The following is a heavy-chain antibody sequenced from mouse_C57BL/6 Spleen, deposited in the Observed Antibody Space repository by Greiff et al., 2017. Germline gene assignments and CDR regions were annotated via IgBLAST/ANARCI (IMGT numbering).Heavy chain of an antibody. CDR2: INPNNGGT. CDR1: GYTFTDYN. Sequence: EVQLQQSGPELVKPGASVKIPCKASGYTFTDYNMDWVKQSHGQSLEWIGDINPNNGGTIYNQKFKGKATLTVDKSSSTAYMELRSLTSEDTAVYYCARRLRDWYFDVWGTGTTVTVSS. D-gene: IGHD1-1*01. J-gene: IGHJ1*03. V-gene: IGHV1-18*01. CDR3: ARRLRDWYFDV.